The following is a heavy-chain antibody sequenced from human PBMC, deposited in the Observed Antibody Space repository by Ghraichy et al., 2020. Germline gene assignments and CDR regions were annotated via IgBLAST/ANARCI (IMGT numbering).Heavy chain of an antibody. CDR1: GFTVSSNY. D-gene: IGHD2-2*01. CDR2: IYSGGST. V-gene: IGHV3-66*02. CDR3: ARGYCSSTSCYFAFDI. Sequence: GESLNISCAASGFTVSSNYMSWVRQAPGKGLEWVSVIYSGGSTYYADSVKGRFTISRDNSKNTLYLQMNSLRAEDTAVYYCARGYCSSTSCYFAFDIWGQGTMVTVSS. J-gene: IGHJ3*02.